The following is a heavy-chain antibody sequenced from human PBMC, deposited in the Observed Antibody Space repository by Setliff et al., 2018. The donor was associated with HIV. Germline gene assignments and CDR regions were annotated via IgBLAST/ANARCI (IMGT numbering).Heavy chain of an antibody. CDR2: IGGSTGST. D-gene: IGHD1-26*01. CDR3: AKPLTQWGVSLYHYAVDV. CDR1: GFAFDNYC. V-gene: IGHV3-23*01. J-gene: IGHJ6*02. Sequence: PGESLKISCAASGFAFDNYCMTWVRQAPGKGLEWVSAIGGSTGSTYYADSVKGRFTISTDNSKNTLYLQMNSLRAEDTAVYYCAKPLTQWGVSLYHYAVDVWGQGTTVTVSS.